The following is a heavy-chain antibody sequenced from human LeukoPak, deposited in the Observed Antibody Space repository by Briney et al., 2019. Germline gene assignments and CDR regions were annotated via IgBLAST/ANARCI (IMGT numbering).Heavy chain of an antibody. CDR3: ALGNRYSYGYYFDY. Sequence: GRSLRLSCAASGFTFSSYGMHWVRQAPGKGLEWVAVISYDGSNKYYADSVKGRFTISRDNSKNTLYLQMNSLRAEDTAVYYCALGNRYSYGYYFDYWGQGTLVTVSS. V-gene: IGHV3-30*03. CDR2: ISYDGSNK. CDR1: GFTFSSYG. D-gene: IGHD5-18*01. J-gene: IGHJ4*02.